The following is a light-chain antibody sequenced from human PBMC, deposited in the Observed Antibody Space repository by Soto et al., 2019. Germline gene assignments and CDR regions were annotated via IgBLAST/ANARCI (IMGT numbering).Light chain of an antibody. CDR2: GNS. J-gene: IGLJ1*01. Sequence: SVLTQPPSVSGAPGQRVTISCTGSSSNIGAGYDVHWYQQLPGAAPKLLIYGNSNRPSGVPDRFSGSRSGTSASLAITGLQPEDEADYYCQSYDTPVYVFGGGTKVTAL. CDR3: QSYDTPVYV. V-gene: IGLV1-40*01. CDR1: SSNIGAGYD.